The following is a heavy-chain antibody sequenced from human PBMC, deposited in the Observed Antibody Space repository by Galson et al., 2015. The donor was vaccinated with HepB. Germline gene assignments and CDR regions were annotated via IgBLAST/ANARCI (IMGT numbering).Heavy chain of an antibody. D-gene: IGHD2-2*01. CDR2: ISENGGST. Sequence: SLRLSCAASGLTFKSHSMSWVRQAPGKGLEWVSAISENGGSTHYADSVKGRFTISRDNSKNTLYLQMNSVRAEDTAVYYCARDQGYCSGITCLIYDYWGQGTVVTVS. CDR3: ARDQGYCSGITCLIYDY. CDR1: GLTFKSHS. J-gene: IGHJ4*02. V-gene: IGHV3-23*01.